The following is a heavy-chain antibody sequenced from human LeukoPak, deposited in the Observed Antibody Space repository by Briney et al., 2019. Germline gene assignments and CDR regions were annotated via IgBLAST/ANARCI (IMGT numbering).Heavy chain of an antibody. CDR2: IIPIFGTA. CDR1: GGTFSSYA. D-gene: IGHD1-26*01. J-gene: IGHJ4*02. Sequence: SVKVSCKASGGTFSSYAISWVRQAPGQGLEWMGGIIPIFGTANYAQKFQGRVTITADESTSTAYMELSSLRSEDTAVYYCARETVGAIAPHYWGQGTLVTVSS. CDR3: ARETVGAIAPHY. V-gene: IGHV1-69*13.